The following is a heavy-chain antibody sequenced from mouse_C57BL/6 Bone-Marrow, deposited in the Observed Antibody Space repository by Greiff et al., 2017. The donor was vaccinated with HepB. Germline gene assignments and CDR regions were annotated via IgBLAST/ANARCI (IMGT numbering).Heavy chain of an antibody. Sequence: EVQVVESGGGLVQPGGSLSLSCAASGFTFTDYYMSWVRQPPGRALEWLGFIRNKANGYTTEYSASVKGRFTISRDNSQSILYLQMNALRAEDSATYYCARHSSGYAMDYWGQGTSVTVSS. J-gene: IGHJ4*01. CDR2: IRNKANGYTT. CDR1: GFTFTDYY. D-gene: IGHD3-2*02. V-gene: IGHV7-3*01. CDR3: ARHSSGYAMDY.